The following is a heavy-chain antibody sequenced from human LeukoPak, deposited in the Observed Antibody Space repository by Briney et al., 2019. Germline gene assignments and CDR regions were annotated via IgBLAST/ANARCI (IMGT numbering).Heavy chain of an antibody. D-gene: IGHD4-11*01. CDR3: ARVGLPEYSNSQVDY. CDR2: INPNSGGT. J-gene: IGHJ4*02. CDR1: GYTFTGYY. Sequence: VASVKVSCKASGYTFTGYYMHWVRQAPGQGLERMGWINPNSGGTNYARKFQGRVTMTRDTSISTAYMELSRLRSDDTAVYYCARVGLPEYSNSQVDYWGQGTLITVSS. V-gene: IGHV1-2*02.